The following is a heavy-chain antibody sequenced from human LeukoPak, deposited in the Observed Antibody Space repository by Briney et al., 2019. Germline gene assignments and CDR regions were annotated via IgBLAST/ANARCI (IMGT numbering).Heavy chain of an antibody. CDR3: VRSPQLDP. V-gene: IGHV4-59*01. CDR2: IQNSVTSY. Sequence: PSETLSLTCTVSGCSISIYYCSWVRQPPGKGLEWIGYIQNSVTSYTDNPSLQSRVTISVDASKNQFSLKLTSVTAAETDVYYCVRSPQLDPWGQGTLVTVSS. J-gene: IGHJ5*02. CDR1: GCSISIYY.